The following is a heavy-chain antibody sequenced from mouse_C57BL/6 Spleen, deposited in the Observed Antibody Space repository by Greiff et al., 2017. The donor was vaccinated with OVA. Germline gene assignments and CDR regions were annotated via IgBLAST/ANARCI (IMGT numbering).Heavy chain of an antibody. Sequence: VKLQQSGPELVKPGASVKISCKASGYAFSSSWMNWVKQRPGKGLEWIGRIYPGDGDTNYNGKFKGKATLTADKSSSTAYMQLSSLTSEDSAVYFCARGPYYYGSSYDYYAMDYWGQGTSVTVSS. D-gene: IGHD1-1*01. CDR2: IYPGDGDT. CDR3: ARGPYYYGSSYDYYAMDY. J-gene: IGHJ4*01. V-gene: IGHV1-82*01. CDR1: GYAFSSSW.